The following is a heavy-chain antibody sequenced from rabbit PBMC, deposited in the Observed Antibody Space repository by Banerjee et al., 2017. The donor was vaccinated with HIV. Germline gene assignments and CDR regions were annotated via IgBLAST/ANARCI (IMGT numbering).Heavy chain of an antibody. V-gene: IGHV1S45*01. CDR2: IYTSSGNT. Sequence: QEQLEESGGDLVKPEGSLTLTCTASGFTISSSYWICWVRQAPGKGLEWIACIYTSSGNTYYASWAKGRFTISKTSSTTVTLQMTSLTAADTATYFCARAPFSGSDYPFWFGMDLWGQGTLVTVS. D-gene: IGHD1-1*01. CDR3: ARAPFSGSDYPFWFGMDL. J-gene: IGHJ6*01. CDR1: GFTISSSYW.